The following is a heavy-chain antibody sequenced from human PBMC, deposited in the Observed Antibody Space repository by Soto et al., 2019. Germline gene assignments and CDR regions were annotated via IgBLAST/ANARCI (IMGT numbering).Heavy chain of an antibody. CDR1: GVSISSYY. Sequence: QVQLQESGPGLVKPSETLSLTCTVSGVSISSYYWSWIRQPPGKGLEWIGYIYYSGSTNYNPSLKSRVTISVGTSKNQFPLKLSSVTAADTAVYYCARSRGGYFDYWGQGTLVTVSS. V-gene: IGHV4-59*01. CDR3: ARSRGGYFDY. D-gene: IGHD3-22*01. J-gene: IGHJ4*02. CDR2: IYYSGST.